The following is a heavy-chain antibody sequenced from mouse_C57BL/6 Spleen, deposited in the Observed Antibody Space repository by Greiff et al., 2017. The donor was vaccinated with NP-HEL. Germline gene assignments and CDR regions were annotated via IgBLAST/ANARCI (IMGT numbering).Heavy chain of an antibody. CDR1: GYTFTSYW. D-gene: IGHD1-1*01. CDR3: ARSDYYGSRRAMDY. Sequence: QVQLKESGAELVMPGASVKLSCKASGYTFTSYWMHWVKQRPGQGLEWIGEIDPSDSYTNYNQKFKGKSTLTVDKSSSTAYMQLSSLTSEDSAVYYCARSDYYGSRRAMDYWGQGTSVTVSS. V-gene: IGHV1-69*01. CDR2: IDPSDSYT. J-gene: IGHJ4*01.